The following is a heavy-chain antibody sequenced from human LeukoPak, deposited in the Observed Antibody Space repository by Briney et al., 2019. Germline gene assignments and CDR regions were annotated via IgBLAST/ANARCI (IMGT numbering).Heavy chain of an antibody. D-gene: IGHD2-15*01. V-gene: IGHV3-23*01. CDR2: ISGSGSST. J-gene: IGHJ4*02. Sequence: GGSLRLSCAASGFTFSNYAMNWVRQAPGKGLEWVSGISGSGSSTNCADSVKGRFIISRDNSKNTLSLQMDSLRAEDTAMYYCAKTLNYCSGGSCYNYYFDCWGQGTLVTVSS. CDR1: GFTFSNYA. CDR3: AKTLNYCSGGSCYNYYFDC.